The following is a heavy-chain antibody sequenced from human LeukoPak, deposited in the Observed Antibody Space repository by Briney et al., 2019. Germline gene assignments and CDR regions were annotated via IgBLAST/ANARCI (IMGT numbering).Heavy chain of an antibody. Sequence: GGSLRLSCAASGFTFSSYAMSWVRQAPGKGLEWVSAISGSGGSTYYADSVKGRFTISRDDAKNTLYLQMNSLRAEDTAVYYCVRGGESTWSWGQGTLVTVSS. CDR1: GFTFSSYA. J-gene: IGHJ5*02. CDR3: VRGGESTWS. V-gene: IGHV3-23*01. D-gene: IGHD2-15*01. CDR2: ISGSGGST.